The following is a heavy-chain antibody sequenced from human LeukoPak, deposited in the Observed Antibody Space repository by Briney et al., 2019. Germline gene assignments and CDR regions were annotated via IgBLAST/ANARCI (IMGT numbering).Heavy chain of an antibody. D-gene: IGHD6-19*01. Sequence: VASVKVSCKVSGYTLTELSMHWVRQAPGKGLEWMGGFDPEDGETIYAQKFQGRVTMTTDTSTSTAYMELRSLRSDDTAVYYCARDSSGWYRGYWFDPWGQGTLVTVSS. CDR3: ARDSSGWYRGYWFDP. J-gene: IGHJ5*02. CDR2: FDPEDGET. CDR1: GYTLTELS. V-gene: IGHV1-24*01.